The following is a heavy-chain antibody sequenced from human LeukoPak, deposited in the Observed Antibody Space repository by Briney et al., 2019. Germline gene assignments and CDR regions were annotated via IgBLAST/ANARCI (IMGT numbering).Heavy chain of an antibody. CDR2: IYYSGST. Sequence: SETLSLTCTVSGGSISSYYWSWIRQPPGKGLEWIGSIYYSGSTYYNPSLKSRVTISVDTSKNQFSLKLSSVTAADTAVYYCARGRSSSWGGNWFDPWGQGTLVTVSS. CDR3: ARGRSSSWGGNWFDP. V-gene: IGHV4-59*05. CDR1: GGSISSYY. J-gene: IGHJ5*02. D-gene: IGHD6-13*01.